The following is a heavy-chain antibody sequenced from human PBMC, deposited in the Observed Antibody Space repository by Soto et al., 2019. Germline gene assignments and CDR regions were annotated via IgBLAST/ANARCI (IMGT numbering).Heavy chain of an antibody. V-gene: IGHV4-34*01. CDR2: VYYSGST. J-gene: IGHJ4*02. Sequence: SLPLSVTWAVEGGSFIGCCWCRIRQPQGKGLEWIGSVYYSGSTNYNPSLESRVTISVDKSKNQFSLKLMSLSAADTAVYYCGRLEGLATISYYFDYWGQGALVTVSS. CDR1: GGSFIGCC. CDR3: GRLEGLATISYYFDY. D-gene: IGHD3-9*01.